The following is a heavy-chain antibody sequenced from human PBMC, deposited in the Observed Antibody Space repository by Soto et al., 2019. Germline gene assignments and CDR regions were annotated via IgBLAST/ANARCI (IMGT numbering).Heavy chain of an antibody. J-gene: IGHJ6*03. Sequence: GASVKVSCKASGYTFTSYDINWVRQATGQGLEWMGWMNPNSGNTGYAQKFQGRVTMTRNTSISTAYMELSSLRSEDTAVYYCAIHGYSNPRTEYYYYYYMDVWGKGTTVTSP. CDR1: GYTFTSYD. D-gene: IGHD4-4*01. CDR3: AIHGYSNPRTEYYYYYYMDV. CDR2: MNPNSGNT. V-gene: IGHV1-8*01.